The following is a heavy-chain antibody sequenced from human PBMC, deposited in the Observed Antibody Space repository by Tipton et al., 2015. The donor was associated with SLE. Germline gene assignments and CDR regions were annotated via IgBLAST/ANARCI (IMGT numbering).Heavy chain of an antibody. CDR1: GGSVSSNY. Sequence: PGLVKPSETLSLTCTVSGGSVSSNYWSCIRQPPGKGLEWIGYISYSGTTNYNPSLASRVTMSVDTSKNQFSLKLSSVTAADTALYYCAGRVVPAAFGYWGQGTLVTVSS. CDR2: ISYSGTT. D-gene: IGHD2-2*01. V-gene: IGHV4-59*02. J-gene: IGHJ4*02. CDR3: AGRVVPAAFGY.